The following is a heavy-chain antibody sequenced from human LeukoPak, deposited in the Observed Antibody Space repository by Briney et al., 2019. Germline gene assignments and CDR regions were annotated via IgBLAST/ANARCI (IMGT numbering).Heavy chain of an antibody. D-gene: IGHD2-21*01. CDR3: ARWYCVSGTCYHMDV. J-gene: IGHJ6*03. CDR2: IYYSGST. V-gene: IGHV4-59*01. Sequence: SETLSLTCTVSGGSISGYYWSWIRQPPGKGLEWIGYIYYSGSTNYNPSLKSRVTMSVDMSKNQPSLKLISVTAADTAVYYCARWYCVSGTCYHMDVWGKGTTVTVSS. CDR1: GGSISGYY.